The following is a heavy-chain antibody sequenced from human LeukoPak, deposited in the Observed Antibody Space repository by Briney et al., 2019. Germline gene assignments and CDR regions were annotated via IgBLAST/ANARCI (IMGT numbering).Heavy chain of an antibody. CDR3: AARYSRTYYWHS. Sequence: SETLSLTCTASGGTISSNLYYYVCMRQSPGKELEWIGSFYSTGTTYYNSSLKSPVTISVNSSKNKFSLKLSSVTAADTAVYYCAARYSRTYYWHSWGQGTLVTVSS. CDR2: FYSTGTT. V-gene: IGHV4-39*01. CDR1: GGTISSNLYY. D-gene: IGHD1-26*01. J-gene: IGHJ4*02.